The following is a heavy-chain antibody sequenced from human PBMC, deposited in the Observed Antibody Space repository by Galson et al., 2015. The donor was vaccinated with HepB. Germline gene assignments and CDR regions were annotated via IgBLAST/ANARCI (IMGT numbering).Heavy chain of an antibody. J-gene: IGHJ4*02. V-gene: IGHV3-15*01. D-gene: IGHD3-10*01. CDR1: GFTVNNAW. Sequence: SLRLSCAASGFTVNNAWVSWVRQAPGRWLVWVGRIKSRADGRTTDDAAPVRGRFSISRDDSEKTLYLQMDSLKTEDTAVYYCTADLYYGSATFFKWPQGDYWGQGTLLTVSS. CDR2: IKSRADGRTT. CDR3: TADLYYGSATFFKWPQGDY.